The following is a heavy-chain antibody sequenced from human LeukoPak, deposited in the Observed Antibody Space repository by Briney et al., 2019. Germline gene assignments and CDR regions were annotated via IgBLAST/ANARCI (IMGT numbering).Heavy chain of an antibody. CDR3: ARDYGSGSYYNDAFDI. Sequence: SETLSLTCTVSGGSISSYYWSWIRQPPGKGLEWIGYIYYSGSTNYNPSLTSRVTISVDTSKNQFSLKLSSVTAADTAVYYCARDYGSGSYYNDAFDIWGQGTMVTVSS. J-gene: IGHJ3*02. CDR2: IYYSGST. V-gene: IGHV4-59*01. D-gene: IGHD3-10*01. CDR1: GGSISSYY.